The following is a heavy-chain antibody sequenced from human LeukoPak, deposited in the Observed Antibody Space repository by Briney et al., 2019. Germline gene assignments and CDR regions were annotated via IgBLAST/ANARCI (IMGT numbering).Heavy chain of an antibody. CDR1: GGSFSGYY. Sequence: PSETLSLTCAVYGGSFSGYYWSWIRQPPGKGLEWIGEINHSGSTNYNPSLKSRVTISVDTSKNQFSLKLSSVTAEDTAVYYCARDYGDYVWYFDLWGRGTLVTVSS. J-gene: IGHJ2*01. D-gene: IGHD4-17*01. CDR2: INHSGST. V-gene: IGHV4-34*01. CDR3: ARDYGDYVWYFDL.